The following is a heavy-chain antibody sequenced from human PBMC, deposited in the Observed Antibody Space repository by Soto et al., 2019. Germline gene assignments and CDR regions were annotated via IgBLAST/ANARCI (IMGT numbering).Heavy chain of an antibody. CDR3: AREIVATPYYYDSSGYYGNWFDP. CDR1: GGSISSGGYY. D-gene: IGHD3-22*01. CDR2: VYYSGST. J-gene: IGHJ5*02. V-gene: IGHV4-31*03. Sequence: SETLSLTCTVSGGSISSGGYYWSWIRQHPGKGLEWIGYVYYSGSTYYNPSLKSRVTISVDTSKNQFSLKLSSVTAADTAVYYCAREIVATPYYYDSSGYYGNWFDPWGQGTLVTVSS.